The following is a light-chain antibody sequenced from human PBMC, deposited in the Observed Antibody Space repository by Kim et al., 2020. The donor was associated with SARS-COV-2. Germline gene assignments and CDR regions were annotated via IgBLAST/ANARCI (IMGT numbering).Light chain of an antibody. CDR1: HESRND. CDR2: GAS. CDR3: LQHNTYPIT. Sequence: ASVADRVHLTCRASHESRNDLGLYQQNPGRAPTRLIYGASSLHSGVPSRFSGSGSGTEFTLTISSLQPEDFATYFCLQHNTYPITFGQGTRLEMK. V-gene: IGKV1-17*01. J-gene: IGKJ5*01.